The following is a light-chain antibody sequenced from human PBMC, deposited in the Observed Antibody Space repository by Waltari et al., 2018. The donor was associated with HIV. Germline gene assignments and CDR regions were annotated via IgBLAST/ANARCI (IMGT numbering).Light chain of an antibody. CDR1: QDISRS. Sequence: TCRASQDISRSLAWYQQKPGKAPELLIFAASTLQSGVSSRFSGSGSGTSFTLTINTLRTEDFATYYCQQADSLPLTFGGGTKVEI. V-gene: IGKV1-12*01. CDR2: AAS. J-gene: IGKJ4*01. CDR3: QQADSLPLT.